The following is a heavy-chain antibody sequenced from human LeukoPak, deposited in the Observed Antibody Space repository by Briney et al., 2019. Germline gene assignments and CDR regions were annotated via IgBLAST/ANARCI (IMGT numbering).Heavy chain of an antibody. CDR3: ASYYDSSGYCLPPFDY. D-gene: IGHD3-22*01. V-gene: IGHV1-2*02. CDR2: INPNSGGR. J-gene: IGHJ4*02. CDR1: GYTFTGYY. Sequence: GASVKVSCKASGYTFTGYYMHSVRQAPGQGLEWMGWINPNSGGRNYAQKFQGRVTMTRDTSISTDYMELSRLRSDDTAVYYCASYYDSSGYCLPPFDYWGQGTLVTVSS.